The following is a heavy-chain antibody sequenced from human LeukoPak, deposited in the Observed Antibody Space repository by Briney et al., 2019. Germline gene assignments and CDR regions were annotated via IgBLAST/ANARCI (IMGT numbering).Heavy chain of an antibody. D-gene: IGHD1-26*01. CDR3: ASTYSGSYRPFDY. J-gene: IGHJ4*02. V-gene: IGHV3-11*04. Sequence: GGSLRLSCAASGFTFSDYYMSWIRQAPGKGLEWVSYISSSGSTIYYADSVKGRFTISRDNAKNSLYLQMNSLRAEDTAVYYCASTYSGSYRPFDYWGQGTLVTVSS. CDR2: ISSSGSTI. CDR1: GFTFSDYY.